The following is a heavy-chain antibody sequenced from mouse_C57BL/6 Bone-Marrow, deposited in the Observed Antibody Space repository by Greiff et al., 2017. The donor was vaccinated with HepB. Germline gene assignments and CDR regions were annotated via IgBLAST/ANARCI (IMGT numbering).Heavy chain of an antibody. J-gene: IGHJ2*01. CDR2: INPGSGGT. CDR1: GYAFTNYL. CDR3: ARWNYGSSH. D-gene: IGHD1-1*01. Sequence: VQLQQSGAELVRPGTSVKVSCKASGYAFTNYLIEWVKQRPGQGLEWIGVINPGSGGTNYNEKFKDKATLTADKSSSTAYMQLSSLTSEDSAVYFCARWNYGSSHWGQGTTLTVSS. V-gene: IGHV1-54*01.